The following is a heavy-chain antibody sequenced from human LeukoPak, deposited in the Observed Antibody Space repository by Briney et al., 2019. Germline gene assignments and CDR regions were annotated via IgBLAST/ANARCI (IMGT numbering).Heavy chain of an antibody. CDR3: ANFGCTTTSCLDY. CDR2: ITGSGDST. J-gene: IGHJ4*02. Sequence: PGGSLRLSCAASGFAFSSYVMTWVRQAPGKGLQWVSAITGSGDSTYYANSVKGRFTISRDNSKNTLYLQMNSLSAEDTAVYYCANFGCTTTSCLDYWGQGTLVTVSS. D-gene: IGHD2-2*01. V-gene: IGHV3-23*01. CDR1: GFAFSSYV.